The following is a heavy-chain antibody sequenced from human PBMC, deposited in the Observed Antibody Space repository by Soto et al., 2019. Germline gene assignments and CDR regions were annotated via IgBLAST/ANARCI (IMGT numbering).Heavy chain of an antibody. CDR3: ARHFSRGSYFDY. CDR1: GGSISGSSHY. CDR2: IYYSGGT. Sequence: QLQLQESGPRLVKPSETLSLTCSVSGGSISGSSHYWAWIRQPPGKGLEWIASIYYSGGTYYNPSINVRFPISVDTSTNQFSLRLNSVTAADTAVYYCARHFSRGSYFDYWGRGTLLTVSP. D-gene: IGHD6-19*01. V-gene: IGHV4-39*01. J-gene: IGHJ4*02.